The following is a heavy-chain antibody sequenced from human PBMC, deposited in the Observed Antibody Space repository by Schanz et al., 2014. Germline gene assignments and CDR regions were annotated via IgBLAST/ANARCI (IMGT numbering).Heavy chain of an antibody. CDR2: IWYNGSNK. V-gene: IGHV3-33*01. Sequence: QVQLVESGGGVVQPGRSLRLSCAASGFTFSKYGVHWVRQAPGKGLEWVAVIWYNGSNKYYADSVRGRFTISRDNSKNTLYLQMNSLRGEDTAVYYCASPALVQGLMPEYYFDYWGQGTLVTVSS. CDR1: GFTFSKYG. D-gene: IGHD3-10*01. CDR3: ASPALVQGLMPEYYFDY. J-gene: IGHJ4*02.